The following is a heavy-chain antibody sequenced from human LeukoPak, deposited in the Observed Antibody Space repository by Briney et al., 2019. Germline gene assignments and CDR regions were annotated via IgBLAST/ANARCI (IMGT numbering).Heavy chain of an antibody. V-gene: IGHV3-23*01. D-gene: IGHD3-22*01. CDR2: ISGSGGST. J-gene: IGHJ3*02. Sequence: GGSLRLSCAASGFTFSSYAMSWVRQAPGKGLEWVSAISGSGGSTYYADSVKGRFTISRDNSKNALYLQMNSLRAEDTAVYYCAGPTTYYYDSSGYYGQAFDIWGQGTMVTVSS. CDR1: GFTFSSYA. CDR3: AGPTTYYYDSSGYYGQAFDI.